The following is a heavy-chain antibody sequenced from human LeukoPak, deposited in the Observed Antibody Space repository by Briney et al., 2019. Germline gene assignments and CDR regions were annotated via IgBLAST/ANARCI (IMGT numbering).Heavy chain of an antibody. Sequence: PSETLSLTCTVSGGSISSYYWSWIRQPPGKGLEWIGYIYCSGSTNYNPSLKSRVTISVDTSKNQFSLKLSSVTAADTAVYYCARVRVDFWSGYSILDYFDYWGQGTLVTVSS. CDR1: GGSISSYY. CDR2: IYCSGST. CDR3: ARVRVDFWSGYSILDYFDY. V-gene: IGHV4-59*01. J-gene: IGHJ4*02. D-gene: IGHD3-3*01.